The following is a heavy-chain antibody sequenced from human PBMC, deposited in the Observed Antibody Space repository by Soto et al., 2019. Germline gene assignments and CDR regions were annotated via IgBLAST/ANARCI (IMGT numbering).Heavy chain of an antibody. CDR2: IYHSGST. CDR3: ARVGGSQLVRDWYFDL. J-gene: IGHJ2*01. Sequence: QVQLQESGPGLVKPSGTLSLTCAVSGGSISSSNWWSWVRQPPGKGLEWIGEIYHSGSTNYNPSRKRRVTTSVDKSKNQFSLKLSSVTAADTAVYYCARVGGSQLVRDWYFDLWGRGTLVTVSS. V-gene: IGHV4-4*02. D-gene: IGHD6-13*01. CDR1: GGSISSSNW.